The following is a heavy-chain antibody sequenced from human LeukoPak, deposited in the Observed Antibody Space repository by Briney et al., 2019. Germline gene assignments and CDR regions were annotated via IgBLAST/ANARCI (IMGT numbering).Heavy chain of an antibody. CDR2: IYYSGST. Sequence: SETLSLTCTVSGGSISSSSYYWGWIRQPPGKGLEWIGYIYYSGSTNYNPSLKSRVTISVDTSKNQSSLKLSSVTAADPAVYYCAGSHPSIPGGYPTGYFAYWGQGTLVTVSS. D-gene: IGHD3-22*01. CDR3: AGSHPSIPGGYPTGYFAY. CDR1: GGSISSSSYY. V-gene: IGHV4-61*05. J-gene: IGHJ4*02.